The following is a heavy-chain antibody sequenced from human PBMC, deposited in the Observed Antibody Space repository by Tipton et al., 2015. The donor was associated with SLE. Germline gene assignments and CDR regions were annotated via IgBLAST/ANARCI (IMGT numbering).Heavy chain of an antibody. CDR2: IYYSGST. CDR3: ARDYGADYYYGGMDV. CDR1: GGSFSGYY. V-gene: IGHV4-59*12. Sequence: TLSLTCAVYGGSFSGYYWSWIRQPPGKGLEWIGYIYYSGSTNYNPSLKSRVTISVDTSKNQFSLKLSSVTAADTAVYYCARDYGADYYYGGMDVWGQGTTVTVSS. J-gene: IGHJ6*02. D-gene: IGHD4-17*01.